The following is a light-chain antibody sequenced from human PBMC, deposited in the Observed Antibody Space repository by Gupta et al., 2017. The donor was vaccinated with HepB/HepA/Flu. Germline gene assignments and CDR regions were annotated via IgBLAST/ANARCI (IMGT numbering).Light chain of an antibody. J-gene: IGLJ1*01. CDR2: NDD. CDR3: AAWDNSRSGYV. Sequence: SVLSPPPSASGPPGQRFTLPCSGSSSNVGRDNVYWYQQRPGTAPKLLIYNDDQRPSGVPERFSGSKSGTSATLAISGLRAEDEADYYCAAWDNSRSGYVFGTGTRVTVL. V-gene: IGLV1-47*02. CDR1: SSNVGRDN.